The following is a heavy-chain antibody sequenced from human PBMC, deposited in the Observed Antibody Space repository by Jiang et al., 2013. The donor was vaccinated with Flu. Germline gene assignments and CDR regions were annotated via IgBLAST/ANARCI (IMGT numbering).Heavy chain of an antibody. CDR3: ARDRWDYYYDSSGYPTSRYCDL. D-gene: IGHD3-22*01. V-gene: IGHV4-31*03. J-gene: IGHJ2*01. CDR1: GGSISSGGYY. Sequence: GSGLVKPSQTLSLTCTVSGGSISSGGYYWSWIRQHPGKGLEWIGCIYYSGSTYYNPSLKSRVTISVGTSKNQFSLKLSSVTAADTAVYYCARDRWDYYYDSSGYPTSRYCDLWGLAPWSLSPQ. CDR2: IYYSGST.